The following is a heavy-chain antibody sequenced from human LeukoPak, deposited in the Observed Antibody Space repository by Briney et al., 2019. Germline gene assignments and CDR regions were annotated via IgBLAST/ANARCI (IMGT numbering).Heavy chain of an antibody. D-gene: IGHD3-10*01. Sequence: KPGGSLRLSCAASGFTFSSYSMNWVRRAPGKGLEWVSSISSSSSYIYYADSVKGRFTISRDNARNSLYLQMNSLRAEDTAVYYCARGAFGGSSGWGQGTLVTVSS. V-gene: IGHV3-21*01. CDR2: ISSSSSYI. CDR3: ARGAFGGSSG. J-gene: IGHJ4*02. CDR1: GFTFSSYS.